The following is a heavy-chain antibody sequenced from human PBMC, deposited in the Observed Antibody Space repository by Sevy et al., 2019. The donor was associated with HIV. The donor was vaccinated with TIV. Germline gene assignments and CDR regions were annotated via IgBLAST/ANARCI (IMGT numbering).Heavy chain of an antibody. CDR1: GFILNNKG. J-gene: IGHJ4*02. Sequence: GGSLRLSCTVSGFILNNKGMHWVRRAPGRGLEGVAAIFSDGTTKYYGDSVKGRFTISRDNSKNALFLQMTSLRVDDTALYYCARESGSDWYLDSWGQGTLVTVSS. CDR2: IFSDGTTK. V-gene: IGHV3-30*12. CDR3: ARESGSDWYLDS. D-gene: IGHD2-21*02.